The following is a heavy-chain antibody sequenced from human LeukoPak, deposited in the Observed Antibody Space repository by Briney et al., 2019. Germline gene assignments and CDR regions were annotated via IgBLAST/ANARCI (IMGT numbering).Heavy chain of an antibody. CDR2: INHSGST. D-gene: IGHD6-13*01. V-gene: IGHV4-34*01. CDR1: GGSFSGYY. Sequence: PSETLSLTCAVYGGSFSGYYWSWIRQPPGKGLEWIGEINHSGSTNYNPSLKSRVTISVDTSKNQFSLKLSSATAADTAVYYCATNPGIAAAGTGAFDPWGQGTLVTVSS. CDR3: ATNPGIAAAGTGAFDP. J-gene: IGHJ5*02.